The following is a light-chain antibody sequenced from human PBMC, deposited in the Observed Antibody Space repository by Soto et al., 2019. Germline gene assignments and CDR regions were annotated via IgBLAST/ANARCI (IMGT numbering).Light chain of an antibody. CDR2: DDS. Sequence: SYELTQPPSVSVAPGQTARITCGGTNIGSKSVHWYQQKPGQAPVLVVYDDSDRPSGIPERFSGSNSGNTATLTISRVEAGYEADYYCQVWDSSSDHVVFGGGTKLTVL. CDR3: QVWDSSSDHVV. J-gene: IGLJ2*01. V-gene: IGLV3-21*02. CDR1: NIGSKS.